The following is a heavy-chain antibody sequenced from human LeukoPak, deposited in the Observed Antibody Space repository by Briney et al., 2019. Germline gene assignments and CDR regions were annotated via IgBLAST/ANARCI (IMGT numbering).Heavy chain of an antibody. CDR1: GFTFSSYT. CDR3: AKGDRYYYDSSGYYGPFDY. D-gene: IGHD3-22*01. J-gene: IGHJ4*02. CDR2: ISSSSTTI. Sequence: PGGSLRLSCAGSGFTFSSYTMHWVRQAPGKGLEWVSYISSSSTTIYYADSVKGRFTISRDNSKNTLYLQMNSLRAEDTAVYYCAKGDRYYYDSSGYYGPFDYWGQGTLVTVSS. V-gene: IGHV3-48*01.